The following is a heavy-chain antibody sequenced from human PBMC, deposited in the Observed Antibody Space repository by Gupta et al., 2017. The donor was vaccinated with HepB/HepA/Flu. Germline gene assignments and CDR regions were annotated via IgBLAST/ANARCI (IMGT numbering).Heavy chain of an antibody. CDR3: AKDFHRGYSYGCDY. Sequence: EVQLVESGGGVVQPGGSLRLSCAASGFAFDDYAMHWLRQAPGKGLEWVSLISGDGGSTYYADSVKGRFTISRDNSKNALYLQMNSLRTEDTALYYCAKDFHRGYSYGCDYWGQGTLVTVSS. V-gene: IGHV3-43*02. J-gene: IGHJ4*02. CDR2: ISGDGGST. D-gene: IGHD5-18*01. CDR1: GFAFDDYA.